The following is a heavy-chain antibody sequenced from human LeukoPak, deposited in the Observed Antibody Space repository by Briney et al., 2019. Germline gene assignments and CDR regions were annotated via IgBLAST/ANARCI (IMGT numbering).Heavy chain of an antibody. Sequence: PGGSLRLSCAASGFTFSGYTLHWVRQAPGKGLEYVSAIISHGGSTHYADSVKGRFTVSRDNSKNTLYLQMDSLRAEDMAVYYCARITMGATRANFYYYFLGAWGKGTTVTVSS. D-gene: IGHD3-3*01. CDR2: IISHGGST. CDR3: ARITMGATRANFYYYFLGA. J-gene: IGHJ6*03. CDR1: GFTFSGYT. V-gene: IGHV3-64*02.